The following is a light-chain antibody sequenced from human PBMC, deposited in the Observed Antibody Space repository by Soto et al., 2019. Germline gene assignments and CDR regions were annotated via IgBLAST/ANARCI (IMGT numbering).Light chain of an antibody. J-gene: IGKJ1*01. CDR2: TAS. CDR3: QQTYNTLPST. V-gene: IGKV1-39*01. Sequence: DIQMTQSPSTLSAFVGDRVTITCRASQSISTYLNWYQQRPGKAPRLLMYTASSLQSGVPSRFSGSGSGTDFTLTISSLQPEDFATYYCQQTYNTLPSTFGQGTKVDI. CDR1: QSISTY.